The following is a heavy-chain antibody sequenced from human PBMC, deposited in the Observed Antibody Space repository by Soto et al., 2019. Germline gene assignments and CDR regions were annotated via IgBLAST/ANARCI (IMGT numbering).Heavy chain of an antibody. CDR2: ISHTGTT. D-gene: IGHD3-16*01. V-gene: IGHV4-59*01. Sequence: SETLSLTCTVSGGSISSYYWSWIRQSPGKGLERVAYISHTGTTDYNPSLKSRLTISLETSKNQFSLQLTSVTAADTAVYYCARDAAYDTTPIYDGCGRRTL. CDR1: GGSISSYY. J-gene: IGHJ4*02. CDR3: ARDAAYDTTPIYDG.